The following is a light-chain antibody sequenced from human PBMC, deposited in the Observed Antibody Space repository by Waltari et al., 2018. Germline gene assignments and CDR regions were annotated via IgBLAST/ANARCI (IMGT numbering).Light chain of an antibody. CDR1: SRDVGNYLY. CDR3: CSYAGSYTLV. J-gene: IGLJ3*02. Sequence: QSALAQPPSVSGSPGESVTISCTGTSRDVGNYLYVSWYQQHPGNAPKLMMFDITKRPAGVPDRCSASKSGNTAFLTISGLQAEDEAEYCCCSYAGSYTLVFGGGTKLTVL. CDR2: DIT. V-gene: IGLV2-11*01.